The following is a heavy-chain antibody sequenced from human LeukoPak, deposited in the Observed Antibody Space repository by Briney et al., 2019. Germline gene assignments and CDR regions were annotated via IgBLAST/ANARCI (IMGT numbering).Heavy chain of an antibody. D-gene: IGHD3-16*01. CDR2: INHNGNVS. CDR3: AGGGGLDV. Sequence: GGSLRLPCAASGFTFSSYWMNWARQAPGKGLEWVASINHNGNVSYYVDSVKGRFTISRDNAKNSLYLQMSNLRAEDTAVYFCAGGGGLDVWGQGATVTVSS. V-gene: IGHV3-7*03. CDR1: GFTFSSYW. J-gene: IGHJ6*02.